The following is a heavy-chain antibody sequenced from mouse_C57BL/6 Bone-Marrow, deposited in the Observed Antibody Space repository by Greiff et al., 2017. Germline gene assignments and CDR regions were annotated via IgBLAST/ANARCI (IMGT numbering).Heavy chain of an antibody. CDR3: ARDGNHWYFDV. CDR1: GYTFTSYW. Sequence: QVQLQQPGAELVKPGASVKLSCKASGYTFTSYWMQWVKQRPGQGLEWIGEIDPSDGDTNYNQKFKGKATLTVDTSSSTAYMQLSSLTSEDSSVYYGARDGNHWYFDVWGTGTTVTVSS. V-gene: IGHV1-50*01. J-gene: IGHJ1*03. CDR2: IDPSDGDT. D-gene: IGHD2-1*01.